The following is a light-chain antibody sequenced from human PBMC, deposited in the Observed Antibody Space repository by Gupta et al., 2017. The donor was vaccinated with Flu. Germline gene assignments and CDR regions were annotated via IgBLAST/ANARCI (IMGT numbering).Light chain of an antibody. V-gene: IGKV1-5*03. J-gene: IGKJ5*01. CDR3: QQSNSYPVT. Sequence: GDRVTITCRASQSVSSWLAWYQQKPGKAPKVLIYKAYSLESGVASRFSGSGSGTEFTLTISSLQPDDSATYYCQQSNSYPVTFGQGTRLEIK. CDR1: QSVSSW. CDR2: KAY.